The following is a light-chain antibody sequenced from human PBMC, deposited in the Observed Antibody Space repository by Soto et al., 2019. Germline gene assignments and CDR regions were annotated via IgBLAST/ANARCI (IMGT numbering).Light chain of an antibody. CDR2: EVT. CDR1: TSDIGGYIF. V-gene: IGLV2-14*01. Sequence: QSALTQPASVSGSPGQSITISCTGSTSDIGGYIFVSWYQQHPGKAPKLITYEVTNRPSGVSNRFSGSKSGNTAPLTISGLQAEDEADYFCFSFTSSSSPYVFGTGTKVTVL. CDR3: FSFTSSSSPYV. J-gene: IGLJ1*01.